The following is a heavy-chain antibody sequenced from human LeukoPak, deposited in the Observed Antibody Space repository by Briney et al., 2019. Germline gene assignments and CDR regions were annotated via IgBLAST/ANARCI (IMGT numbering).Heavy chain of an antibody. CDR1: GGSVSSGSYY. Sequence: PSQTLSLTCTVSGGSVSSGSYYWSWIRQPPGKGLEWIGYIYYSVSTNYNPSLKSRVTISVDTSKNQFSLKLSSVTAADTAVYYCARMQRDGYKPPFDYWGQGTLVAVSS. V-gene: IGHV4-61*01. J-gene: IGHJ4*02. CDR2: IYYSVST. CDR3: ARMQRDGYKPPFDY. D-gene: IGHD5-24*01.